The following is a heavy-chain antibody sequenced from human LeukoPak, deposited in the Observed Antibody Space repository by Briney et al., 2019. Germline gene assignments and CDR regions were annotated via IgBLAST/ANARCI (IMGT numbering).Heavy chain of an antibody. Sequence: SETLSLTCTVSGASISRGGYHWSWIRQHPGKGLEWIGYIYHLGSTYYNPSLKSRLTISIDTSKNQFSLNLRSVTAADTAMYYCARVPMGASYYYMDVWGKGTSVTVSS. CDR3: ARVPMGASYYYMDV. D-gene: IGHD1-26*01. CDR1: GASISRGGYH. V-gene: IGHV4-31*03. CDR2: IYHLGST. J-gene: IGHJ6*03.